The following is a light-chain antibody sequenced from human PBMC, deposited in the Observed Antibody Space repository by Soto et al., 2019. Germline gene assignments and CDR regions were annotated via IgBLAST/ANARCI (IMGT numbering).Light chain of an antibody. CDR3: QQRSNWPPIT. V-gene: IGKV3-11*01. CDR1: QNVHGF. CDR2: DAS. J-gene: IGKJ5*01. Sequence: EIVLTQSPATLSLSPGERATLSCRASQNVHGFLAWYQQKPGQAPRLLIYDASNRATGIPARFSGSGSETDFTLTISSLEPEDFAVYYCQQRSNWPPITFGQGTRLEIK.